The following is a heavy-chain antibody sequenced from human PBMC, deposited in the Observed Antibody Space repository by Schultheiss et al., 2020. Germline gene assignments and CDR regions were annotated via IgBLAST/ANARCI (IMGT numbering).Heavy chain of an antibody. CDR1: GGSISSGGYY. V-gene: IGHV4-31*03. CDR2: IYYSGST. CDR3: ARGGKRRINNWFDP. J-gene: IGHJ5*02. Sequence: SATLSLTCTVSGGSISSGGYYWSWIRQHPGKGLEWIGYIYYSGSTYYNPSLKSRVTISVDTSKNQFSLKLSSVTAADTAVYYCARGGKRRINNWFDPWGQGTLVTVSS. D-gene: IGHD2-15*01.